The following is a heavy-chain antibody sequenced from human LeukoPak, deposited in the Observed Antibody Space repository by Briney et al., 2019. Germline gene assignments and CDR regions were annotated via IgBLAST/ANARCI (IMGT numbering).Heavy chain of an antibody. J-gene: IGHJ6*03. CDR1: GGSFSGYY. V-gene: IGHV4-34*01. D-gene: IGHD4-11*01. Sequence: SETLSLTCAVYGGSFSGYYWSWIRQPPGKGLEWIGEINHSGSTNYNPSLKSRVTISVDTSKNQFSLKLSSVTAADTAVYYCARGLPVTTTHYYYYYYMDVWGKGTTVTVSS. CDR2: INHSGST. CDR3: ARGLPVTTTHYYYYYYMDV.